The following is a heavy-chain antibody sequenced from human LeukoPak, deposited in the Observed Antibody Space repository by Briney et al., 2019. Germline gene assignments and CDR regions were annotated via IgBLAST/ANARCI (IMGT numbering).Heavy chain of an antibody. CDR2: INTNTGNP. D-gene: IGHD5-18*01. V-gene: IGHV7-4-1*02. J-gene: IGHJ4*02. CDR1: GGTFSSYA. CDR3: ARYVDTASPYYFDY. Sequence: ASVKVSCKASGGTFSSYAINWVRQAPGQGLEWMGWINTNTGNPTYAQGFTGRFVFSLDTSVSTAYLQISSLKAEDTAVYYCARYVDTASPYYFDYWGQGTLVTVSS.